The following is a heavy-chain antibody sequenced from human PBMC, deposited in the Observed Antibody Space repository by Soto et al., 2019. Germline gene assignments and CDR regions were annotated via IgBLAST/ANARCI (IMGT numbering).Heavy chain of an antibody. CDR1: GFTFTAYS. CDR2: ITSGRTYI. J-gene: IGHJ4*02. Sequence: PGGSLRLSCAASGFTFTAYSMNWVRQAPGKGLEWVSTITSGRTYIYYADSVKGRVTISRDNAKTLLYLQLTTLSAEDTAVYYSPRGLYSSAFDYWGQGA. V-gene: IGHV3-21*01. CDR3: PRGLYSSAFDY. D-gene: IGHD6-19*01.